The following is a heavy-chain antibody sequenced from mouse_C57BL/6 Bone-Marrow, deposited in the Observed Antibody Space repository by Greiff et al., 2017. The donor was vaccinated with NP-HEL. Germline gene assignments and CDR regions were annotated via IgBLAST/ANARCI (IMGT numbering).Heavy chain of an antibody. J-gene: IGHJ3*01. V-gene: IGHV1-54*01. D-gene: IGHD2-5*01. CDR2: INPGSGGT. Sequence: VQLQQSGAELVRPGTSVKVSCKASGYAFTNYLIEWVKQRPGQGLEWIGVINPGSGGTNYNETFKGQATRTADKSSSTAYMQLSSVTSEDAAVYFCARSRGWTYYSNPFAYWGQGTLVTVAA. CDR1: GYAFTNYL. CDR3: ARSRGWTYYSNPFAY.